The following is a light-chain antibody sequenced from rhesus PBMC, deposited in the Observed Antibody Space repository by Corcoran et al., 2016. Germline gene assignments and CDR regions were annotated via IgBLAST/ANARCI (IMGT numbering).Light chain of an antibody. J-gene: IGKJ2*01. CDR1: QGISSY. CDR2: AAS. CDR3: LQHNSYPYS. Sequence: DIQMTQSPSSLSASVGDTVTITCRASQGISSYLNWFQQKPGKAPKLLIYAASRLESGVPSRFSGSGSGTDFTLTISSLQPEDFAVYYCLQHNSYPYSFGQGTKVEI. V-gene: IGKV1-28*03.